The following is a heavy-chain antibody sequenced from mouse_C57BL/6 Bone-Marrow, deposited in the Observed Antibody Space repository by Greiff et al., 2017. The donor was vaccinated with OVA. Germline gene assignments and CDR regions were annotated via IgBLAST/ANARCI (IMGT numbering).Heavy chain of an antibody. CDR1: GYTFTSYW. CDR3: ARGGDYGIFDD. CDR2: IDPSDSYT. J-gene: IGHJ2*01. Sequence: QVQLQQPGAELVKPGASVKLSCKASGYTFTSYWMQWVKQRPGQGLEWIGEIDPSDSYTNYNQKFKGKATLTVDTSSSAAYMQLSSLTSEDSAGYYCARGGDYGIFDDWGQGTTLTVSS. V-gene: IGHV1-50*01. D-gene: IGHD2-4*01.